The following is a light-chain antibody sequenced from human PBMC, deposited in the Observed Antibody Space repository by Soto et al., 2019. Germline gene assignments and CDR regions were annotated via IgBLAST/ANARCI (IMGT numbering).Light chain of an antibody. V-gene: IGLV1-47*01. Sequence: QSVLTQPPSASGTPRQRVTISCSGSSSNIGSNYVYWYQQLPGTAPKLLIYRNNQRPSGVPDRFSGSKSGTSGSLAISGLRSEDEADYYCAAWDDSLSGVVFGGGTKLTVL. CDR2: RNN. J-gene: IGLJ2*01. CDR3: AAWDDSLSGVV. CDR1: SSNIGSNY.